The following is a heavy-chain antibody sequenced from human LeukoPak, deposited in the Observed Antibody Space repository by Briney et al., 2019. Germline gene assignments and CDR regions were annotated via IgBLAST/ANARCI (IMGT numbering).Heavy chain of an antibody. D-gene: IGHD3-16*01. Sequence: GGSLRLSCAASGFIFRNYGMNWVRQAPGKGLQWIGFIRSSGTTQYAASVKGRFTISRDDSKSIAYLQMNSLKTEDTAVYYCTRDRFYVWFDPWGQGTLVTVSS. V-gene: IGHV3-49*04. J-gene: IGHJ5*02. CDR1: GFIFRNYG. CDR2: IRSSGTT. CDR3: TRDRFYVWFDP.